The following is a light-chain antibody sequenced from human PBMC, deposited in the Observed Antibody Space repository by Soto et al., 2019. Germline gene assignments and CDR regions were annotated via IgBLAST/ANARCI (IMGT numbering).Light chain of an antibody. V-gene: IGKV3-20*01. CDR1: QSVTSNY. Sequence: EIVLTQSPGTLSLSPGERATLSCRASQSVTSNYLAWYQQKTGQAPRLLIYGASTRAAGVPDRFSGSGSGTDFTLTITRLEPEDFAVYYCQQYGRSPLLYTFGQGTKL. J-gene: IGKJ2*01. CDR2: GAS. CDR3: QQYGRSPLLYT.